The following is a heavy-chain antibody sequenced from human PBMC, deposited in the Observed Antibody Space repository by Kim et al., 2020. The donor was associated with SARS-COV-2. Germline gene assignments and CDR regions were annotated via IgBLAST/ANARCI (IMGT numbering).Heavy chain of an antibody. Sequence: YPGDSGTRYSPSFQGQVTISADKSISTAYLQWSSLKASDTAMYYCARIGDYWGQGTLVTVSS. D-gene: IGHD2-15*01. CDR3: ARIGDY. CDR2: YPGDSGT. V-gene: IGHV5-51*01. J-gene: IGHJ4*02.